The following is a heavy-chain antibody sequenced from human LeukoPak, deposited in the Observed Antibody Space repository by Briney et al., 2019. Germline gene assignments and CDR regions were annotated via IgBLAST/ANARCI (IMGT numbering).Heavy chain of an antibody. V-gene: IGHV1-2*02. CDR2: INPNSGGT. J-gene: IGHJ4*02. Sequence: GASVKVSCKASGYTFTGYYMHWVRQAPGQGLEWMGWINPNSGGTNYAQKFQGRVTMTRDTSISTAYMELTRLTSDDTAVYYCARFPYYYGLGSYYNHYWGQGTLVTVSS. CDR3: ARFPYYYGLGSYYNHY. D-gene: IGHD3-10*01. CDR1: GYTFTGYY.